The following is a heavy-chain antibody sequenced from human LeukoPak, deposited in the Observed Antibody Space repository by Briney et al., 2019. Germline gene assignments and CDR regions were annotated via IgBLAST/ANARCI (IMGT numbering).Heavy chain of an antibody. CDR1: GLTFRRYA. CDR2: ISGSGATT. J-gene: IGHJ4*02. V-gene: IGHV3-23*01. Sequence: GGSLTLPCGPSGLTFRRYAMSWLREAPGKGLEWVSAISGSGATTYYADPVKGRFTIFRDNSKNTLYPQLHNLSAEDTAVFYFAKGRVELQYFDWFLGWGQGTLVSVSS. D-gene: IGHD3-9*01. CDR3: AKGRVELQYFDWFLG.